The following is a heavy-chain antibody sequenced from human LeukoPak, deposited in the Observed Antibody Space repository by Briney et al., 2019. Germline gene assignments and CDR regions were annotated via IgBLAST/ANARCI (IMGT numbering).Heavy chain of an antibody. V-gene: IGHV4-34*01. CDR3: ARDFMYNVNCAGC. D-gene: IGHD1-14*01. CDR1: GGSFSGYY. CDR2: INHSGST. J-gene: IGHJ4*02. Sequence: PSETLSLTCAVYGGSFSGYYWSWIRQPPGKGLEWIGEINHSGSTNYNPSFKSRVTISVDTSKNQFSLKLSSVTAADTAVYYCARDFMYNVNCAGCWGQGTLVTVSS.